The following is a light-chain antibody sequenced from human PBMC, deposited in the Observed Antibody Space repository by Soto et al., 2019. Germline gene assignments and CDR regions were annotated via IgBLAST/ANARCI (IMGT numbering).Light chain of an antibody. CDR2: NNN. CDR1: SSNVGRNT. Sequence: QSVLTQPPSASGTPGQRVTISCSGSSSNVGRNTVNWYQQLPGTAPKLLISNNNQRPSGVPDRFSGSKSGTSASLAISGLQSEDEADYDCAAWDDSLNGVVFGGGTKRTVL. V-gene: IGLV1-44*01. J-gene: IGLJ3*02. CDR3: AAWDDSLNGVV.